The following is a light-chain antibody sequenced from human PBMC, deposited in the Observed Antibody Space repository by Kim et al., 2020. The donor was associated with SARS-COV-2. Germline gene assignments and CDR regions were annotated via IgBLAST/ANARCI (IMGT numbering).Light chain of an antibody. CDR3: QVYGGT. CDR2: GTS. V-gene: IGKV3-20*01. Sequence: LSLSPGERATLSCRTSQSVSSSRLAWYQQKPGQAPRLLIYGTSSRATGIPDRFSGSGSGTDFTLTIRRLEPEDFAVYYCQVYGGTFGQGTKVDIK. J-gene: IGKJ1*01. CDR1: QSVSSSR.